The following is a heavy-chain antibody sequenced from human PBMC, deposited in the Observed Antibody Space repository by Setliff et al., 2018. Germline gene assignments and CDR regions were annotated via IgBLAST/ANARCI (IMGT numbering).Heavy chain of an antibody. CDR2: ISSSSSYI. V-gene: IGHV3-21*01. D-gene: IGHD4-17*01. CDR3: ARASRLGDPKPRGDY. Sequence: KPGGSLRLSCAASGFTFSSYSMNWVRQAPGKGLEWVSSISSSSSYIYYADSVQGRFTISRDDAKNSLYLQMSSLRVEDTAVYYCARASRLGDPKPRGDYWGQGTLVTVSS. J-gene: IGHJ4*02. CDR1: GFTFSSYS.